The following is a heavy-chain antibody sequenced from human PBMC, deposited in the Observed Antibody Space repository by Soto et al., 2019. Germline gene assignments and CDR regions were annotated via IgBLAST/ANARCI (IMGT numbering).Heavy chain of an antibody. Sequence: EVQLLESGGGLVQPGGSLRLSCAASGFTFSSYAMSWVRQAPGKGLEWVSAISGSGGSTYYADSVKGRFTISRDNSKNTLYLQMNSLRAEDTAVYYCAKSFIGGIAVGNWFDPWGQGTLVTVSS. D-gene: IGHD6-19*01. J-gene: IGHJ5*02. CDR2: ISGSGGST. CDR3: AKSFIGGIAVGNWFDP. CDR1: GFTFSSYA. V-gene: IGHV3-23*01.